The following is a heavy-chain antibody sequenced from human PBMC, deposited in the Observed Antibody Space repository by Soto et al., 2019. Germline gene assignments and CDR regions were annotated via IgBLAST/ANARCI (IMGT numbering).Heavy chain of an antibody. Sequence: EVQLVESGGDLIQPGGSLRLSCAVSDFTVSSNYMSWVRQAPGRGLEWVSVIFAGGGTYYADSVKGRFTISKDNSKNKVYLQMNTLRPGDTAVYYCAGGFNYGYIDHWGQGTPVTVSS. CDR1: DFTVSSNY. CDR3: AGGFNYGYIDH. D-gene: IGHD3-10*01. CDR2: IFAGGGT. J-gene: IGHJ4*02. V-gene: IGHV3-53*01.